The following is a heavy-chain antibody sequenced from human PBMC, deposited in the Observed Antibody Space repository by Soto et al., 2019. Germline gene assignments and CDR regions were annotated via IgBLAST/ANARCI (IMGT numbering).Heavy chain of an antibody. CDR1: GYSFTSYL. D-gene: IGHD3-10*01. V-gene: IGHV5-51*01. CDR2: IYPGDSDT. CDR3: AGGGVRGVITRTRDYYGMDV. J-gene: IGHJ6*02. Sequence: PGESLKISCNGSGYSFTSYLIGWVRQMPGKGLEWMGIIYPGDSDTRYSPSFQGQVTISADKSISTAYLQWSSLKASDTAMYYCAGGGVRGVITRTRDYYGMDVWGQGTTVTVSS.